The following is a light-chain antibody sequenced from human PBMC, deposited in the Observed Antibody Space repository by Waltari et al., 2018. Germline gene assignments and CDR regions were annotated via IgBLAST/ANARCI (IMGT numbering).Light chain of an antibody. J-gene: IGLJ2*01. V-gene: IGLV1-44*01. CDR2: SNN. CDR1: SSNIGRHN. CDR3: AAWDDSLNGRV. Sequence: QSVLTQPPSASGTPGQRVTISCSGSSSNIGRHNVNWYQHLPGTAPKLLIYSNNQRPPGVPDRFSGSKSGTSASLAISGLQSEDEAVYYCAAWDDSLNGRVFGGGTKLTVV.